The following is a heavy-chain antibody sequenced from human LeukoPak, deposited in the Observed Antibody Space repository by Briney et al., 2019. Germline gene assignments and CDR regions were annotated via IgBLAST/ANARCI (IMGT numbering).Heavy chain of an antibody. V-gene: IGHV4-59*08. Sequence: SETLSLTCTVSGGSISSYYWSWIRQPPGKGLEWIGYIYHSGSTDYNPSLTSRVTISVDTTKSQFSLKLSSVTAADTAVYYCARRGERPALFDYWGQGTLVTVSS. CDR2: IYHSGST. D-gene: IGHD3-16*01. CDR1: GGSISSYY. CDR3: ARRGERPALFDY. J-gene: IGHJ4*02.